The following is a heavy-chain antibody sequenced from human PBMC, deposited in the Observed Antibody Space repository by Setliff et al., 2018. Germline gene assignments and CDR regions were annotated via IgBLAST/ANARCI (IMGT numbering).Heavy chain of an antibody. CDR1: GFTFSHYG. J-gene: IGHJ6*03. CDR2: IWYDGSNK. V-gene: IGHV3-33*01. Sequence: GGSLRLSCATSGFTFSHYGMHWVRQAPGKGLEWVAIIWYDGSNKYYADSVKGRFTISRDSSTNTVYLQMNSLRGDDTAVYYCARLALTGYDSSGYYYALEYYYYMDVWGKGTTVTVSS. D-gene: IGHD3-22*01. CDR3: ARLALTGYDSSGYYYALEYYYYMDV.